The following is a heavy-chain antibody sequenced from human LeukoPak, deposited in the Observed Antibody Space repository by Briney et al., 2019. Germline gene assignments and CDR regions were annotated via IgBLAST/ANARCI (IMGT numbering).Heavy chain of an antibody. CDR2: INWSGGST. CDR1: GFAFAELG. V-gene: IGHV3-20*04. Sequence: AGGSLRLSCTASGFAFAELGMSWVRQVPGKGLEWGSGINWSGGSTGYADPLRGRFTISRDNAKNSLYLQMDSLRAEDTALYYCARAPITSPFYFDYWGQGTLVTVSS. J-gene: IGHJ4*02. D-gene: IGHD2-2*01. CDR3: ARAPITSPFYFDY.